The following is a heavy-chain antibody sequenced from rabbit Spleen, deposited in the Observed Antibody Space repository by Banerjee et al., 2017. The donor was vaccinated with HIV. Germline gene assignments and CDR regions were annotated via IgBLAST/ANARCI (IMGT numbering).Heavy chain of an antibody. CDR1: GFSFSNNYW. CDR3: AKGTYYFGTRLDL. J-gene: IGHJ3*01. CDR2: IYAGSSGST. Sequence: QEQLEESGGDLVKPEGSLTLTCTASGFSFSNNYWICWVRQAPGKGLEWFACIYAGSSGSTYYASWATGRFTISKTSSTTVTLQMTSLTAADTATYFCAKGTYYFGTRLDLWGPGTLVTVS. D-gene: IGHD8-1*01. V-gene: IGHV1S45*01.